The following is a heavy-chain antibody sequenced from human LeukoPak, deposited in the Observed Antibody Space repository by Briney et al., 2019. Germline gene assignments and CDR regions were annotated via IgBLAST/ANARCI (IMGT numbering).Heavy chain of an antibody. CDR2: IWYDGSNK. CDR3: ARGFNDFWSGSQLEY. Sequence: GGSLRISCAASGFTFSSYSMNWVRQAPGKGLEWVAVIWYDGSNKYYADSVKGRFTISRDNSKNTVYLEINSLRSEDTAIYYCARGFNDFWSGSQLEYWGQGTLVTVSS. D-gene: IGHD3-3*01. CDR1: GFTFSSYS. J-gene: IGHJ4*02. V-gene: IGHV3-33*08.